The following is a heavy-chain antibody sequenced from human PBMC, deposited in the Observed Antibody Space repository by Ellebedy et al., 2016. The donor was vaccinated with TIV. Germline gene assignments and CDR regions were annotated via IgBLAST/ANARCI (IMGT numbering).Heavy chain of an antibody. D-gene: IGHD4/OR15-4a*01. CDR3: ARGWWDYGV. CDR1: GFTFSYCY. Sequence: GESLNISCAASGFTFSYCYLNWIRQAPGKRLEWISYISTSGSLIYYADSVKGRFTISRDNAKNSVYLQMDIVRGEDTAVYYCARGWWDYGVWGQGTQVTVSS. J-gene: IGHJ4*02. CDR2: ISTSGSLI. V-gene: IGHV3-11*04.